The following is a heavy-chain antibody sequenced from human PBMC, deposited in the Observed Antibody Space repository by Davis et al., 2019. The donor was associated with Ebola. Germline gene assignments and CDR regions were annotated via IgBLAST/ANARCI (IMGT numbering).Heavy chain of an antibody. V-gene: IGHV3-23*01. CDR2: ISASGTYS. J-gene: IGHJ4*02. CDR1: GFDFTTYA. Sequence: PGGSLRLSCEASGFDFTTYALSWVRQAPGRGLEWVSAISASGTYSYFADFVRGRFAISRDNSKDTLYLQMDSLTSDDTALYYCARRPERGFSPLDSWGQGTLVTVSS. CDR3: ARRPERGFSPLDS. D-gene: IGHD5-18*01.